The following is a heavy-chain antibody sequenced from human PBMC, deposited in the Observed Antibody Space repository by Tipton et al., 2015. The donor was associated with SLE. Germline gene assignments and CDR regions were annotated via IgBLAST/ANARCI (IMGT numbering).Heavy chain of an antibody. Sequence: VQLVQSGGGLVQPGGSLRLSCAASGFTVSSNYMSWVRQAPGKGLEWVSVIYSGGSTYYADSVKGRFTISRDSAKNSLYLQMDSLRAADTAVYYCARDCLVGAPDYWGQGTLVAVSS. CDR1: GFTVSSNY. CDR2: IYSGGST. D-gene: IGHD1-26*01. V-gene: IGHV3-53*01. CDR3: ARDCLVGAPDY. J-gene: IGHJ4*02.